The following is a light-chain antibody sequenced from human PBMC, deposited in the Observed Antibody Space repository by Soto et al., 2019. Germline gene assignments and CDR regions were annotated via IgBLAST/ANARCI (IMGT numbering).Light chain of an antibody. J-gene: IGKJ5*01. CDR3: QQYGSSPLIT. Sequence: EIVLTQSPGTLSLSPGERATLSCRASRSLSSSYLAWYQQKPGQAPRLLIYDASNRATGIPARFSGSGSGTDFTLTISRLEPEDFAVYYCQQYGSSPLITFGQGTRLEI. V-gene: IGKV3-20*01. CDR2: DAS. CDR1: RSLSSSY.